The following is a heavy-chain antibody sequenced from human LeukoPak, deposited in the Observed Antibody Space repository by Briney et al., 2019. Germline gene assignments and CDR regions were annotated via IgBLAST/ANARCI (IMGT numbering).Heavy chain of an antibody. V-gene: IGHV4-61*08. D-gene: IGHD2-15*01. CDR1: GGSISSGGYY. Sequence: PSETLSLTCTVSGGSISSGGYYWSWIRQHPGKGLEWIGYIYYSGSTNYNPSLKSRVTISVDTSKNQFSLKLSSVTAADTAVYYCASHCSGGSCYGRGFDYWGQGTLVTVSS. CDR2: IYYSGST. CDR3: ASHCSGGSCYGRGFDY. J-gene: IGHJ4*02.